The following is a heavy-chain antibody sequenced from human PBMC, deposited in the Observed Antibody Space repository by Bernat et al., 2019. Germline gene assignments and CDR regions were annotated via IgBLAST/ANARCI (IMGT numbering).Heavy chain of an antibody. Sequence: QVQPVQSGAEEKKPGASVKVSCKASGYTFTSYAMHWVRQAPGQRLEWMGWINAGNGNTKYSQKFQGRVTITRDTSASTAYMELSSLRSEDTAVYYCARGGSNYYGSSGYYFKFDYWGQGTLVTVSS. V-gene: IGHV1-3*05. D-gene: IGHD3-22*01. J-gene: IGHJ4*02. CDR1: GYTFTSYA. CDR3: ARGGSNYYGSSGYYFKFDY. CDR2: INAGNGNT.